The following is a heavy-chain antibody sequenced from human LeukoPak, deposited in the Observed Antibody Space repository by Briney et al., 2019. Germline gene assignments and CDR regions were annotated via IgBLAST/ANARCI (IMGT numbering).Heavy chain of an antibody. J-gene: IGHJ5*02. CDR3: ARGPSYYYDTT. CDR1: GGSFSGYY. V-gene: IGHV4-34*01. D-gene: IGHD3-22*01. Sequence: SETLSLTCAVYGGSFSGYYWSWIRQPPGKGLEWIGEINHSGSTNYNPSLKSRVTISVDTSKNQFSLKLSSVTAADTAVYYCARGPSYYYDTTWGQGTLVTVSS. CDR2: INHSGST.